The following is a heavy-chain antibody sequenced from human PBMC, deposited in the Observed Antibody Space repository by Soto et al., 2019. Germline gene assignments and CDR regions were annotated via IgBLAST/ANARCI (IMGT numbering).Heavy chain of an antibody. Sequence: ASVQVSCKGSGYTFPSYGISWVRQAPGQGLEWMGWISAYNGNTNYAQKLQGRVTMTTDTSTSTAYMELRSLRSDDTAVYYCARVDDYVWGSYWFDPWGQGTLVTVSS. D-gene: IGHD3-16*01. V-gene: IGHV1-18*01. CDR3: ARVDDYVWGSYWFDP. CDR1: GYTFPSYG. J-gene: IGHJ5*02. CDR2: ISAYNGNT.